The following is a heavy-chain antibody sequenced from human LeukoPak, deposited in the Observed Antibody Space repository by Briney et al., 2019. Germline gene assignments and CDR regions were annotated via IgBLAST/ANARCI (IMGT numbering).Heavy chain of an antibody. D-gene: IGHD2/OR15-2a*01. CDR1: GFTFSSYS. CDR3: ARSGLSRFGF. Sequence: PGGSLRLSCAASGFTFSSYSMNWVRQAPGKGLEWVSSISSSSSYIYYADSVKGRFTISRDNSRNTLYLQMNSLRAEDTAVYYCARSGLSRFGFWGQGTLVTVSS. J-gene: IGHJ4*02. CDR2: ISSSSSYI. V-gene: IGHV3-21*04.